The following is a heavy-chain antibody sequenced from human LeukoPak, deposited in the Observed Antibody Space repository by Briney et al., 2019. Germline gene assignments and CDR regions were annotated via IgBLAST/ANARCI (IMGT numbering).Heavy chain of an antibody. J-gene: IGHJ3*02. CDR3: ATDGDYDAFDI. V-gene: IGHV4-59*12. CDR2: IYYSGST. D-gene: IGHD4-17*01. Sequence: SETLPLTCTVSGGSISSYYWSWIRQPPGKGLEWIGYIYYSGSTNYNPSLKSRVTISVDTSKNQFSLKPSSVTAADTAVYYCATDGDYDAFDIWGQGTMVTVSS. CDR1: GGSISSYY.